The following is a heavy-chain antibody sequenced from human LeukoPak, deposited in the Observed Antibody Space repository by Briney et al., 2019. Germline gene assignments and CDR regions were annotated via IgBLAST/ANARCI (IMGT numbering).Heavy chain of an antibody. CDR2: IYSGGST. D-gene: IGHD5-18*01. CDR1: GFTVSSNH. V-gene: IGHV3-53*01. Sequence: GGSLRLSCAASGFTVSSNHMSWVRQAPGKGLEWVSVIYSGGSTYYADSVKGRFTISRDNSKNTLYLQMNSLRAEDTAVYYCARTTYSYGYAFDIWGQGTMVTVSS. CDR3: ARTTYSYGYAFDI. J-gene: IGHJ3*02.